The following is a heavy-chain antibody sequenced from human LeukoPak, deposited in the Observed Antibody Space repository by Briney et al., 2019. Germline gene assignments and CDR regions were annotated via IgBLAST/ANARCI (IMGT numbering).Heavy chain of an antibody. J-gene: IGHJ4*02. CDR2: IYYSGST. D-gene: IGHD4-17*01. CDR1: GGSISSSSYY. V-gene: IGHV4-39*07. CDR3: ARENLRRFDY. Sequence: SETLSLTCTVSGGSISSSSYYWGWIRQPPGKGLEWIGGIYYSGSTYYNPSLKSRVTISVDTSKNQSSLKLSSVTAADTAVYYCARENLRRFDYWGQGTLVTVSS.